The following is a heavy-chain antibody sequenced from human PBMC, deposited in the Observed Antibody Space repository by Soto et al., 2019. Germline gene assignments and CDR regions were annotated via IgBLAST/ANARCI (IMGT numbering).Heavy chain of an antibody. CDR1: GYTFTIHD. Sequence: ASLKVSCKASGYTFTIHDIHWVRQAPGQGLEWMAGLNPHSGKAAYAQRFQGRLTMTGNASTSTAYMELSGLRSEDTAMYYCARVSSIAARRSYDSWGQGTLVTVS. J-gene: IGHJ4*02. D-gene: IGHD6-6*01. CDR3: ARVSSIAARRSYDS. CDR2: LNPHSGKA. V-gene: IGHV1-8*01.